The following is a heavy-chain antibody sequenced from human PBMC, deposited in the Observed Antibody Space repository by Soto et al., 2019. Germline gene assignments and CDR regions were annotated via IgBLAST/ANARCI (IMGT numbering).Heavy chain of an antibody. CDR3: VSDHRSCDQYFGMAV. CDR2: IYYSGNT. Sequence: RLHPRKGLEWIGYIYYSGNTYYNPSLKSRVTISLDTSKKQFSLKLSSVTTADTAVYYCVSDHRSCDQYFGMAVWGQG. J-gene: IGHJ6*02. V-gene: IGHV4-31*02.